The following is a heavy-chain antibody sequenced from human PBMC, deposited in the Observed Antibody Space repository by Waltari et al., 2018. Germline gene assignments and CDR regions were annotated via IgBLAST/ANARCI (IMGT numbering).Heavy chain of an antibody. CDR3: AREDLAVRKTGGFDY. J-gene: IGHJ4*02. CDR1: GASISSADYY. D-gene: IGHD6-19*01. CDR2: VSSTGGA. Sequence: QVLLQESGPGLVQASQTLSLTCTVSGASISSADYYVRWIRRPAGKEMQWIGRVSSTGGANYDPSLKRRATISVDSSKNEFSLSLTSVTAADTATYYCAREDLAVRKTGGFDYWGQGVMVSVSS. V-gene: IGHV4-61*02.